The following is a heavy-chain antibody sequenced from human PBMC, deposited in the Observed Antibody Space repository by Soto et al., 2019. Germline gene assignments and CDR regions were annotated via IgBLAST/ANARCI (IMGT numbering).Heavy chain of an antibody. CDR2: IFDSGTT. V-gene: IGHV4-30-4*01. Sequence: PSETLSLTCIVSGGSITSDYSCWSWIRQPPGEGLEWIGHIFDSGTTYTNPSLRSQVAISLDTSKNHFSLTLSSVTAADTAVYYCARGPSGDKVHYWGQGALVTVSS. J-gene: IGHJ4*02. D-gene: IGHD7-27*01. CDR1: GGSITSDYSC. CDR3: ARGPSGDKVHY.